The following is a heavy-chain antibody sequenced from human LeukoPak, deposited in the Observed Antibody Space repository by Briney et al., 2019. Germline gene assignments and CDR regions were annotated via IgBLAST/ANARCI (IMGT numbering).Heavy chain of an antibody. CDR2: IYSGGGT. J-gene: IGHJ6*02. CDR3: AGDPRPNYYYAMDV. CDR1: GFTFSSYG. V-gene: IGHV3-66*01. D-gene: IGHD6-6*01. Sequence: GGSLRLSCAASGFTFSSYGMHWVRQAPGKGLEWVSVIYSGGGTYYADSVKGRFTISRDNSKNTLYLQMNSLRAKDTAVYYCAGDPRPNYYYAMDVWGQGTTVTVSS.